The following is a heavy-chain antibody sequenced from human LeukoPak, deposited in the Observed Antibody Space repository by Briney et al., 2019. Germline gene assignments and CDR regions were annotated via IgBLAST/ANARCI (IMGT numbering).Heavy chain of an antibody. V-gene: IGHV3-11*06. J-gene: IGHJ4*02. Sequence: GGSLRLSCAASGFTFSDYYMSWIRQAPGKGLEWVPCISGSSKYISYADSVKGRFTISRDNAKNSLYLQMNSLRAEDTAVYYCARGNRPPDYWGQGTLVTVSS. CDR2: ISGSSKYI. CDR3: ARGNRPPDY. CDR1: GFTFSDYY.